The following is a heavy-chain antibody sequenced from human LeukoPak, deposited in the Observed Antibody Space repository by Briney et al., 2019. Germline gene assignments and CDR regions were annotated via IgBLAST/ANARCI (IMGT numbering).Heavy chain of an antibody. Sequence: GASVKVSCKASGGTFSSYAISWVRQAPGQGLEWMGGIIPIFGTANYAQKFQGRVTITTDESTSTAYMELSSLRSEDTAVYYCARGKAVAGTSPFFDDFQHWGQGTLVTVSS. CDR3: ARGKAVAGTSPFFDDFQH. CDR2: IIPIFGTA. V-gene: IGHV1-69*05. D-gene: IGHD6-19*01. J-gene: IGHJ1*01. CDR1: GGTFSSYA.